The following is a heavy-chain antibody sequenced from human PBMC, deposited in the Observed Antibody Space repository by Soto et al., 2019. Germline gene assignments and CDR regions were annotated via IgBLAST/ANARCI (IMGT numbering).Heavy chain of an antibody. J-gene: IGHJ4*02. CDR1: GSTFSSDD. V-gene: IGHV3-23*01. Sequence: EVHLLEYGGCLVQPGGSLRLSCVVSGSTFSSDDMSWVRQAQGRGLAWVSGISDSGGSTYYADSVKGRFTISRDNAKNTLYLQMKSMRVEDTALYYCAKDGGWSLAVAGLFDSWGRGTQVTVSS. CDR2: ISDSGGST. D-gene: IGHD6-19*01. CDR3: AKDGGWSLAVAGLFDS.